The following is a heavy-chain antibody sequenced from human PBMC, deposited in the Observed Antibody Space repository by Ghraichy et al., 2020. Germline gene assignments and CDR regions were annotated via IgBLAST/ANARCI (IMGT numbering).Heavy chain of an antibody. CDR3: ARADLVVVPAGDPADGNYYYYYMDV. CDR1: GDSISSHY. CDR2: IYYSGST. D-gene: IGHD2-2*01. J-gene: IGHJ6*03. Sequence: ESLNISCTVSGDSISSHYWSWIRQPPGKGLEWIGHIYYSGSTSYNPSLKSRVTISIDTSKNQFSLKLSSVTAADTALYYCARADLVVVPAGDPADGNYYYYYMDVWGKGTTVTVSS. V-gene: IGHV4-59*11.